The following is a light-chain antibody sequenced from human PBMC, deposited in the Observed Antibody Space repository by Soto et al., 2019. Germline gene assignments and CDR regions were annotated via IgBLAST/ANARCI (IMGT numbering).Light chain of an antibody. V-gene: IGKV3-15*01. CDR2: GAS. Sequence: EIVLTQSPGTLSLSPGARATLSCRASQSVSSSLAWYQQKPGQPPRLLIYGASTRATGIPARLSGSGSGTEFTLTISSLQSEDFAVYYCQQYNNWPPPWTFGQGTKVDIK. CDR1: QSVSSS. J-gene: IGKJ1*01. CDR3: QQYNNWPPPWT.